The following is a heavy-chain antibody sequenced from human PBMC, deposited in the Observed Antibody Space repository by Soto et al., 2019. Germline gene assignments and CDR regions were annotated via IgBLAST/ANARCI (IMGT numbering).Heavy chain of an antibody. CDR1: GYSFTSHW. CDR2: IYPGDSDT. J-gene: IGHJ3*02. D-gene: IGHD1-26*01. V-gene: IGHV5-51*01. CDR3: ARLATSHGSGSHSAFDI. Sequence: GESLKISCKGSGYSFTSHWIGWVRQMPGKGLEWMGIIYPGDSDTRYSPSFQGQVTISADESTSTTYLQWSSLKASDTAMYYCARLATSHGSGSHSAFDIWGQGTXVTVSS.